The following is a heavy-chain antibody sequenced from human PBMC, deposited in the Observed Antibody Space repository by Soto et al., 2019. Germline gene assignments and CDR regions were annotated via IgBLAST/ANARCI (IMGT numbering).Heavy chain of an antibody. V-gene: IGHV4-4*09. CDR1: GASVSTGY. Sequence: QTQLQVSGPGLVKPSETLSLTCTVSGASVSTGYWSWIRQPPGRGLEWLGFMYLGGSFNYNPSLSSRVTISVDKSKNQFSLNVTSVTAADTAVYYCARSYYDGTGFADDPWGQGTLVTVSS. CDR3: ARSYYDGTGFADDP. D-gene: IGHD3-22*01. CDR2: MYLGGSF. J-gene: IGHJ5*02.